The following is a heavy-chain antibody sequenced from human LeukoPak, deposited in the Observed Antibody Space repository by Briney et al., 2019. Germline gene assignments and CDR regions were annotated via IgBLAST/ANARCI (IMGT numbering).Heavy chain of an antibody. D-gene: IGHD3-9*01. CDR3: ARVTTYYDILTGFITQLFFDY. J-gene: IGHJ4*02. CDR1: GYTFTSYG. V-gene: IGHV1-18*01. CDR2: ISAYNGNT. Sequence: GASVKVSCKASGYTFTSYGISRVRQAPGQGLEWMGWISAYNGNTNYAQKLQGRVTMTTDTSTSTAYMELRSLRSDDTAVYYCARVTTYYDILTGFITQLFFDYWGQGTLVTVSS.